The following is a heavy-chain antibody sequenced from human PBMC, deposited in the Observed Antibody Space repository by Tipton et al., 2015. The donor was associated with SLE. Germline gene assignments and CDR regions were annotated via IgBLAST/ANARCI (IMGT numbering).Heavy chain of an antibody. CDR2: INPSGGST. D-gene: IGHD3-3*01. CDR1: GYTFTSYY. CDR3: ARGPSLYDFGNWFDP. V-gene: IGHV1-46*01. Sequence: QSGAEVKKPGASVKVSCKASGYTFTSYYMHWVRQAPGQGLEWMGIINPSGGSTSYAQKFQGRVTMTRDTSTSTVYMELSSLRSEDTAVYYCARGPSLYDFGNWFDPWGQGTLVTVSS. J-gene: IGHJ5*02.